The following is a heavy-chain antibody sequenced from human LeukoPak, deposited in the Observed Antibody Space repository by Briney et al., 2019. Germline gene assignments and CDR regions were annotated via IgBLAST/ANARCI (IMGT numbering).Heavy chain of an antibody. J-gene: IGHJ4*02. D-gene: IGHD5-12*01. CDR3: AKDHRVATTYYYFDY. Sequence: GGSLRLSCAASGFTFSSYGMHWVRQAPGKGLEWVAVISYDGSNKYYADSVKGRFTISRDNSKNTLYLQMNSLRAEDTAVYYCAKDHRVATTYYYFDYWGQGTLVTVSS. CDR1: GFTFSSYG. CDR2: ISYDGSNK. V-gene: IGHV3-30*18.